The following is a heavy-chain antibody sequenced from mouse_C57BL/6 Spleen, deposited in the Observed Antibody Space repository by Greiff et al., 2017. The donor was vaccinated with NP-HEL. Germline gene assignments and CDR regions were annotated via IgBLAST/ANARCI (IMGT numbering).Heavy chain of an antibody. V-gene: IGHV5-4*01. J-gene: IGHJ3*01. CDR2: ISDGGSYT. CDR3: ATAQATEKFAY. CDR1: GFTFSSYA. Sequence: EVQRVESGGGLVKPGGSLKLSCAASGFTFSSYAMSWVRQTPEKRLEWVATISDGGSYTYYPDNVKGRFTISRDNAKNNLYLQMSHLKSEDTAMYYCATAQATEKFAYWGQGTLVTVSA. D-gene: IGHD3-2*02.